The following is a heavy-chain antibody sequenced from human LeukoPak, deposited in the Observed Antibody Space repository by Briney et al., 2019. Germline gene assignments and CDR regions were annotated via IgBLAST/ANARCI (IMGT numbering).Heavy chain of an antibody. V-gene: IGHV4-4*07. Sequence: PSETLSLXCTVSGGSISSYYWSWIRQPAGKGLECIGRIYTSGSTNYNPSLKSRVTMSVDTSKNQFSLKLSSVTAADTAVYYCARDSGDDSSFYYYYYYMDVWGKGTTVTVSS. CDR2: IYTSGST. D-gene: IGHD6-6*01. CDR3: ARDSGDDSSFYYYYYYMDV. CDR1: GGSISSYY. J-gene: IGHJ6*03.